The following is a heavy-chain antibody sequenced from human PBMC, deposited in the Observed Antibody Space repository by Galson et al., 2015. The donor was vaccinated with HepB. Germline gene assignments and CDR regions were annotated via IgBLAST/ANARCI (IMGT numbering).Heavy chain of an antibody. V-gene: IGHV1-2*06. CDR3: ATPWENNWNSYDY. J-gene: IGHJ4*02. D-gene: IGHD1/OR15-1a*01. CDR2: INPNSRST. Sequence: SVKVSCKASGYTLTDYYLHWVRQAPGQGLEWLGRINPNSRSTNYAQSFQGRVTMTRDTSINTAYMELSRLTSDDTAVYYCATPWENNWNSYDYWGQGTLVTVSS. CDR1: GYTLTDYY.